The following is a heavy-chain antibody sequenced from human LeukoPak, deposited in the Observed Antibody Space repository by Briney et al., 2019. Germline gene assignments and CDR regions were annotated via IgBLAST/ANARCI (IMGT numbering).Heavy chain of an antibody. D-gene: IGHD6-25*01. CDR2: IWYDGSKM. J-gene: IGHJ4*02. V-gene: IGHV3-33*01. CDR3: VRDGGSGVDY. Sequence: GGSLRLSCVASGFSITTYGLHWVRQAPGKGLEWVAVIWYDGSKMYYAESVKGRLTMSRDTSKNTLYLEMNSLRDEDTAVYYCVRDGGSGVDYWGQGTLVTVSS. CDR1: GFSITTYG.